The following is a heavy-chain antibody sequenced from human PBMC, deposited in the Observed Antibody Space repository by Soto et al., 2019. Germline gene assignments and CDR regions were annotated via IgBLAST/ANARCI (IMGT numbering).Heavy chain of an antibody. CDR1: GGSISSSSYY. Sequence: SETLSLTCTVSGGSISSSSYYWGWIRQPPGKGLEWIANIYYSGSTFYNPSLKSRVTISVDTSKNQFSLKLSSVTAADTAVYYCARRGIVGLYGFLDYWGQGTLVTVSS. J-gene: IGHJ4*02. D-gene: IGHD1-26*01. CDR2: IYYSGST. CDR3: ARRGIVGLYGFLDY. V-gene: IGHV4-39*01.